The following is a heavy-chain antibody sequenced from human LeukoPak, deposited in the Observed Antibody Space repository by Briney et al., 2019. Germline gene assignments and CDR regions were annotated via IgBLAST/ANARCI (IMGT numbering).Heavy chain of an antibody. CDR1: GDSIGRYY. J-gene: IGHJ6*03. CDR3: ARGGYCDGNGCYIGYYYYYYMDV. CDR2: ISASGGT. V-gene: IGHV4-4*07. Sequence: KTSETLSLTCTVSGDSIGRYYWNSIRQPAGKGLERIVRISASGGTNYNPSLKSRVTMSVDTSRKRFSLRLSSVNAADTGVFYCARGGYCDGNGCYIGYYYYYYMDVWGKGTTVTVSS. D-gene: IGHD2-15*01.